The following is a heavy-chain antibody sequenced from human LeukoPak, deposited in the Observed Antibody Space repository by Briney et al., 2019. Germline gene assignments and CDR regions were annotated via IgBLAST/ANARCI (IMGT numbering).Heavy chain of an antibody. V-gene: IGHV3-23*01. CDR1: GFTFSDYA. CDR3: AKDPTRIAAAGTIIDY. CDR2: ISESGGRT. Sequence: GGSLRLSCAASGFTFSDYAMSWVRQAPGKGLEWVSSISESGGRTYYADSVKGRFTISRDNSKNTLYLQMNSLRAEDTAVYYCAKDPTRIAAAGTIIDYWGQGTLVTVSS. D-gene: IGHD6-13*01. J-gene: IGHJ4*02.